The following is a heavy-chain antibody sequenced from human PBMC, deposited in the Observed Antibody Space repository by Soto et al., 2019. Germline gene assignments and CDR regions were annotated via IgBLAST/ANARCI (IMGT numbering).Heavy chain of an antibody. CDR1: GGSILRSGGY. J-gene: IGHJ4*02. CDR3: GKVLVGATGHTDSDS. V-gene: IGHV4-39*01. D-gene: IGHD2-15*01. CDR2: VDYYGVT. Sequence: PSETMSLTCTVAGGSILRSGGYWGWIRRRPGGGLAWGGNVDYYGVTYSNPSLKSRVTISRDTSKNQFSLKLTSVTAADTALYYCGKVLVGATGHTDSDSWGPGTLVTAPQ.